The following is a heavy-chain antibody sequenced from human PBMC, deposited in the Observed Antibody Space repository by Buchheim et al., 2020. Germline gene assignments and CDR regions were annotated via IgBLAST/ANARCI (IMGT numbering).Heavy chain of an antibody. CDR3: ARGVGYSSGCFDY. CDR2: IWYDGSNK. V-gene: IGHV3-33*01. Sequence: QVQLVESGGGVVQPGRSLRLSCAASGFTFSSYGMHWVRQAPGKGLEWVAVIWYDGSNKYYADSVKGRFTISRGNSKNTLYLQMNSLRAEDTAVYYCARGVGYSSGCFDYWGQGTL. J-gene: IGHJ4*02. D-gene: IGHD6-19*01. CDR1: GFTFSSYG.